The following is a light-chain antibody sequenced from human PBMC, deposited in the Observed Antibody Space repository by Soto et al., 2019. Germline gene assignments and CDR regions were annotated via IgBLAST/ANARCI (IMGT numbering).Light chain of an antibody. CDR2: DVS. V-gene: IGLV2-8*01. CDR1: SSDVGEENY. CDR3: SSFAGSPEV. Sequence: QSALTQPPSASGSPGQSVTITCSGTSSDVGEENYVSWYQQHPGKVPKPILYDVSKRPSGVPDRFSGSRSGNTASLTVSWLQDEDEADDYCSSFAGSPEVFGGGTKLTVL. J-gene: IGLJ2*01.